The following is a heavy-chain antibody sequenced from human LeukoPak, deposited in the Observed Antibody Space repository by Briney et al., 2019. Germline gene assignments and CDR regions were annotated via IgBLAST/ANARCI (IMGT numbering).Heavy chain of an antibody. CDR2: IYTSGST. V-gene: IGHV4-4*07. J-gene: IGHJ4*02. CDR1: GGSISSYY. CDR3: ARAPPVVPAAMFFDY. Sequence: SETLSLTCTVSGGSISSYYWSWIRQPAGKGLEWIGRIYTSGSTNYNPSLKSRVTMSVDTSKNQFSLKLSSVTAADTAVYYCARAPPVVPAAMFFDYRGQGTLVTVSS. D-gene: IGHD2-2*01.